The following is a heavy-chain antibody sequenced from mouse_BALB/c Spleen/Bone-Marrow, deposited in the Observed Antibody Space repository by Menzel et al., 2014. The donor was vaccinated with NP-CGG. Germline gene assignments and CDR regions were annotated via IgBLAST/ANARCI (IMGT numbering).Heavy chain of an antibody. CDR2: ISYSGST. Sequence: EVKLQESGPGLVKPSQSLSLTCTVTGYSIXSDYAWNWIRQFPGNKLEWMGYISYSGSTSYNPSLKSRISITRDTSKNQFFLQLNSVTTGDTATYYCARRYYDYDFYAMDYWDQGTSVTVSS. CDR3: ARRYYDYDFYAMDY. V-gene: IGHV3-2*02. J-gene: IGHJ4*01. D-gene: IGHD2-4*01. CDR1: GYSIXSDYA.